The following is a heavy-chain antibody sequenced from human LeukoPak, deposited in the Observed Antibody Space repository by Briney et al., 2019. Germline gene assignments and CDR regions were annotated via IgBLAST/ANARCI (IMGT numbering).Heavy chain of an antibody. V-gene: IGHV3-7*01. CDR3: ARSAYHFDY. Sequence: PGGSLRLSCAASGFTFSSYSMNWVRQAPGKGLEWVANINQDGSQKYYVDSVMGRFTISRDNAKNSLYLQLNNLRAEDTAVYYCARSAYHFDYWGQGTLVTVSS. J-gene: IGHJ4*02. CDR1: GFTFSSYS. CDR2: INQDGSQK.